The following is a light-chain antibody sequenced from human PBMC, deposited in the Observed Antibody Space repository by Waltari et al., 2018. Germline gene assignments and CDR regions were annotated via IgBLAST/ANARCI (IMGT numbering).Light chain of an antibody. J-gene: IGKJ4*01. CDR1: QSVSRN. CDR3: QQYNNWPPLT. CDR2: GAS. Sequence: EIVMTQSPATLSVSPGERATLSCRASQSVSRNLAWYQQKPGQAPRLLISGASTRATGIPARFSGSGSGTEFTLTISSLKSEDFAVYYCQQYNNWPPLTFGGGTKVEIK. V-gene: IGKV3-15*01.